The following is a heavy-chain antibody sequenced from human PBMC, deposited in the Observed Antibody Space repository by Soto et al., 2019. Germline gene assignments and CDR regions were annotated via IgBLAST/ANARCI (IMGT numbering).Heavy chain of an antibody. CDR1: GFTFSSYS. CDR2: ISSSSSSYI. Sequence: PGGSLRLSCAASGFTFSSYSMNWVRQAPGKGLEWVSSISSSSSSYIYYADSVKGRFTISRDNAKNSLYLQMNSLRAEDTAVYYCASKAFGGVITTPDYWGQGTLVTVSS. J-gene: IGHJ4*02. V-gene: IGHV3-21*01. D-gene: IGHD3-16*02. CDR3: ASKAFGGVITTPDY.